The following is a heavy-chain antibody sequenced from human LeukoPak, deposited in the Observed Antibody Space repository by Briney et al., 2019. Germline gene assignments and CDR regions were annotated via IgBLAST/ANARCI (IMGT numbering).Heavy chain of an antibody. CDR1: GFMFSTYE. V-gene: IGHV3-15*01. J-gene: IGHJ4*02. CDR3: TTADYYDSSGCYSFDY. D-gene: IGHD3-22*01. Sequence: PGGSLRLSCAAPGFMFSTYEMNWVRQAPGKGLEWVGRIKSKTDGGTTDYAAPVKGRFTISRDDSKNTLYLQMNSLKTEDTAVYYCTTADYYDSSGCYSFDYWGQGTLVTVSS. CDR2: IKSKTDGGTT.